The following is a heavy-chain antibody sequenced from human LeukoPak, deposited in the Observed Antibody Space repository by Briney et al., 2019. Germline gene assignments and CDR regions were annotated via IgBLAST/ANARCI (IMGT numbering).Heavy chain of an antibody. CDR1: GGTFSSYA. J-gene: IGHJ4*02. V-gene: IGHV1-69*05. CDR3: ARASRPVRGVTSYYFDY. D-gene: IGHD3-10*01. Sequence: VASVKVSCKASGGTFSSYASSWVRQAPGQGLEWMGGIIPIFGTANYAQKFQGRVTITTDESTSTAYMELSSLGSEDTAVYYCARASRPVRGVTSYYFDYWGQGTLVTVSS. CDR2: IIPIFGTA.